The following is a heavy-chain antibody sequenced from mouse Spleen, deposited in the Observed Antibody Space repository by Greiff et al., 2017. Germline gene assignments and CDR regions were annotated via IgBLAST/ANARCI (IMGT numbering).Heavy chain of an antibody. V-gene: IGHV1-80*01. CDR1: GYAFSRYW. Sequence: VQRVESGAELVPPGASVQISCNASGYAFSRYWMNWVKQRPGKGLAWIGQIYPGDGDTNYNGKFKGKATLTADKSSSTAYMQLSSLTSEDSAVYFCARVDYWGQGTTLTVSS. CDR2: IYPGDGDT. J-gene: IGHJ2*01. CDR3: ARVDY.